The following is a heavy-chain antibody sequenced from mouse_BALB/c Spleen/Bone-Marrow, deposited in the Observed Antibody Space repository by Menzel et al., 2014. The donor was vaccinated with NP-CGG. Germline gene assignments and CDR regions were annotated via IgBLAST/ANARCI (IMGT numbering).Heavy chain of an antibody. D-gene: IGHD2-2*01. Sequence: VQLQQSGAELVKPGASVKLSCKASGYTFTSYWMHWVKQRPGQGLEWIGEIDPSTGRTDYNKKFKSQATLTVGKSSSTAYMHLSSLTSEDSAVYYCARINGYDYWGQGTTLTVSS. CDR1: GYTFTSYW. CDR2: IDPSTGRT. J-gene: IGHJ2*01. V-gene: IGHV1S81*02. CDR3: ARINGYDY.